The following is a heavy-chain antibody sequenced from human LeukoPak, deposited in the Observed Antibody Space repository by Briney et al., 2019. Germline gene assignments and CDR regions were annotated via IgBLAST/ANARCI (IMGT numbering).Heavy chain of an antibody. CDR1: GGSISSYY. CDR2: IYYSGST. Sequence: PSETLSLTCTVSGGSISSYYWSWIRQPPGKGLEWIGYIYYSGSTNYNPSLKSRVTISVDTSKNQFSLKLSSVTAADTAVYNCARLSPTGVRYYYMDVWGKGTTVTVSS. J-gene: IGHJ6*03. D-gene: IGHD2-8*02. CDR3: ARLSPTGVRYYYMDV. V-gene: IGHV4-59*01.